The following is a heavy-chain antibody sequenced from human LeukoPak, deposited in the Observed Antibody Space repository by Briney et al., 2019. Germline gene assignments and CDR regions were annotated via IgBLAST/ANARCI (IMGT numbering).Heavy chain of an antibody. Sequence: PGGSLRLSCAASGFTFRTYSMNWVRQAPGKGLEWVSYISSSSSTIQYADSVKGRFTISRDNAKNSLYLQMNGLRDEDTAVYYCARMYSNYFDYWGQGTLVTVSS. D-gene: IGHD4-11*01. CDR3: ARMYSNYFDY. CDR1: GFTFRTYS. CDR2: ISSSSSTI. J-gene: IGHJ4*02. V-gene: IGHV3-48*02.